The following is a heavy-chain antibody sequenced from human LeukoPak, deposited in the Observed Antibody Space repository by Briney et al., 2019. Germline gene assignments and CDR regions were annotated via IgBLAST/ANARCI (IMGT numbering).Heavy chain of an antibody. J-gene: IGHJ4*02. V-gene: IGHV3-48*01. CDR2: ISSSSSTI. CDR1: GFTFNSYN. D-gene: IGHD3-22*01. Sequence: GGSLRLSCAASGFTFNSYNMNWVRQAPGKGLEWVSYISSSSSTIYYADSVKGRFTISRDNAKNSLYLQMNSLRAEDTAVYYCARGAYYYEDWGQGTLVTVSS. CDR3: ARGAYYYED.